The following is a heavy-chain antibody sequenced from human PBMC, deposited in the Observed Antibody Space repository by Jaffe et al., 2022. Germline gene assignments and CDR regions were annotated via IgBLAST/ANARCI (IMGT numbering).Heavy chain of an antibody. CDR2: IYTSGST. CDR3: ARDSHDYGDLGGFDI. V-gene: IGHV4-61*02. Sequence: QVQLQESGPGLVKPSQTLSLTCTVSGGSISSGSYYWSWIRQPAGKGLEWIGRIYTSGSTNYNPSLKSRVTISVDTSKNQFSLKLSSVTAADTAVYYCARDSHDYGDLGGFDIWGQGTMVTVSS. CDR1: GGSISSGSYY. D-gene: IGHD4-17*01. J-gene: IGHJ3*02.